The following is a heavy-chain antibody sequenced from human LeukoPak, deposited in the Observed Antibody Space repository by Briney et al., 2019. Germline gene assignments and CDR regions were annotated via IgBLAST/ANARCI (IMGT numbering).Heavy chain of an antibody. CDR1: GFTFSSYS. J-gene: IGHJ4*02. Sequence: GGSLRLSCAASGFTFSSYSMNWVRQAPGKGLEWVSSISSSSSYIYYADSVKGRFTTSRGNSKNTLYLQMNSLRAEDTAVYYCAKSMVRGVPRTPSDYWGQGTLVTVSS. V-gene: IGHV3-21*04. CDR3: AKSMVRGVPRTPSDY. CDR2: ISSSSSYI. D-gene: IGHD3-10*01.